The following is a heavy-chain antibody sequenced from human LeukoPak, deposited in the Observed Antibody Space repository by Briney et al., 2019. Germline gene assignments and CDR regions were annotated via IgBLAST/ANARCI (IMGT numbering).Heavy chain of an antibody. Sequence: GGSLRLSCAASGFTFSTYGMHWVRQAPGKGLEWVAYIQYDGSNEQYAHSVKGRFRISRDSSKNILYLQMNSLRSDDTAVYYCARGGIQLWTTFDPWGQGTLVTVSS. CDR1: GFTFSTYG. CDR2: IQYDGSNE. J-gene: IGHJ5*02. D-gene: IGHD5-18*01. CDR3: ARGGIQLWTTFDP. V-gene: IGHV3-30*02.